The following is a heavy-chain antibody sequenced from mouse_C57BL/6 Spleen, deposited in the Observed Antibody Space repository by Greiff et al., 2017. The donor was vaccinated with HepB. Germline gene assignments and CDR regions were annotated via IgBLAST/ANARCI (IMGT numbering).Heavy chain of an antibody. Sequence: VHVKQSGAELVRPGASVKLSCTASGFNIKDYYMHWVKQRPEQGLEWIGRIDPEDGDTEYAPKFQGKATMTADTSSNTAYLQLSSLTSEDTAVYYCTRDYGSSSWFAYWGQGTLVTVSA. CDR3: TRDYGSSSWFAY. D-gene: IGHD1-1*01. CDR1: GFNIKDYY. CDR2: IDPEDGDT. J-gene: IGHJ3*01. V-gene: IGHV14-1*01.